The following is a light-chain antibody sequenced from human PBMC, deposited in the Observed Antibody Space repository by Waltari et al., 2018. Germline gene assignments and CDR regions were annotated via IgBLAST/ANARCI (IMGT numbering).Light chain of an antibody. Sequence: QSALTQPRSVSGSPGQSVTISCTGTSSDVGGYNYVSWYQQNPGNAPKLMIYYVSKRPSGVPDRFSGSKSGNTASLTISGLQAEDDGDYYCCSYRGSFVFGTGTKVTVL. CDR2: YVS. CDR3: CSYRGSFV. CDR1: SSDVGGYNY. V-gene: IGLV2-11*01. J-gene: IGLJ1*01.